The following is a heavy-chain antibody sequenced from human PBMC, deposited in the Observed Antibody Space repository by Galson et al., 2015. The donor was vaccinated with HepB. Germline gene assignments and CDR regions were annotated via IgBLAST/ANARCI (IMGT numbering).Heavy chain of an antibody. CDR1: GFSFSNAW. CDR3: TTDHPYYGFWSGYYGDDY. D-gene: IGHD3-3*01. V-gene: IGHV3-15*07. J-gene: IGHJ4*02. Sequence: SLRLSCAASGFSFSNAWMNWVRQAPGKGLEWVGRIKSKTDGGTTDYAAPVKGRFTISRDDSKNTLYVQMNSLKTEDTAVYYCTTDHPYYGFWSGYYGDDYWGQGTLVTVSS. CDR2: IKSKTDGGTT.